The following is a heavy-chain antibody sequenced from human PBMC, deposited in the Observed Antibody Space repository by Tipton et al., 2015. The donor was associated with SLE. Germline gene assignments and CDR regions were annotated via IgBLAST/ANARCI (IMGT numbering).Heavy chain of an antibody. J-gene: IGHJ3*02. D-gene: IGHD3-10*01. V-gene: IGHV4-34*01. CDR3: ASMGVRAPSDI. Sequence: LRLSCAVYGGSFSSYYWSWIRQPPGKGLEWIGEINHSGSTNYNPSLKSRVTISVDTSKNQFSLKLSSVTAADTAVYYCASMGVRAPSDIWGQGTMVTVSS. CDR2: INHSGST. CDR1: GGSFSSYY.